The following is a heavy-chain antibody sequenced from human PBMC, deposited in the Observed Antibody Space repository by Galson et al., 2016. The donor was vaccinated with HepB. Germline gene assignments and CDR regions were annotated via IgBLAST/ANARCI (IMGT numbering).Heavy chain of an antibody. D-gene: IGHD4-17*01. J-gene: IGHJ4*01. CDR3: AKFPSDSGPGGLDY. CDR1: GVSISSLNW. V-gene: IGHV4-4*02. CDR2: IHHTGST. Sequence: SETLSLTCAVSGVSISSLNWWNWVRQAPGKGLQWIGEIHHTGSTNYNPSLKSRVTISLQKSTNRFSLRLSSVTAADTAIYYCAKFPSDSGPGGLDYWGRGTLVTVSS.